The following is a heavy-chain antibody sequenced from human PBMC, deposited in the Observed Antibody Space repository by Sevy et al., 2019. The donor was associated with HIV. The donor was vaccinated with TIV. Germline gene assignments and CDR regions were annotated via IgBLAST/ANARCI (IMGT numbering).Heavy chain of an antibody. CDR2: ISWNSGSI. CDR3: AKDTVYYYDSSGDAFDI. CDR1: GFTFDDYA. J-gene: IGHJ3*02. D-gene: IGHD3-22*01. Sequence: GGSLRLSCAASGFTFDDYAMHWVRQAPGKGLEWVSGISWNSGSIGYADSVKGRFIISRDNAKNSLYLQMNSLRAEDTALYYCAKDTVYYYDSSGDAFDIWGQGTMVTVSS. V-gene: IGHV3-9*01.